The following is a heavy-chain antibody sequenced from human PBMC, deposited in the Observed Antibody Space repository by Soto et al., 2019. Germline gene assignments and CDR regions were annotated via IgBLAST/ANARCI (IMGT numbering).Heavy chain of an antibody. CDR3: ARVSEAYCGGDCSSWFDY. D-gene: IGHD2-21*02. CDR1: GGTFSSYA. V-gene: IGHV1-69*12. CDR2: IIPIFGTA. Sequence: QVQLVQSGAEVKKPGSSVKVSCKASGGTFSSYAISWVRQAPGQGLEWMGGIIPIFGTANYAQKFQGRVTITADESTSTAYMELISLRSEDTAVYYCARVSEAYCGGDCSSWFDYWGQGTLVTVSS. J-gene: IGHJ4*02.